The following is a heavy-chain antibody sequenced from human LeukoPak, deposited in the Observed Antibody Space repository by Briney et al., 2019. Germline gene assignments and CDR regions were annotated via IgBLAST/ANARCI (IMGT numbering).Heavy chain of an antibody. CDR3: ARGSKYYDILG. V-gene: IGHV4-34*01. CDR1: GGSFSGYY. J-gene: IGHJ4*02. CDR2: INHSGST. D-gene: IGHD3-9*01. Sequence: PSETLSLTCAVYGGSFSGYYWSWIRRPPGKGLEWIGEINHSGSTNYNPSLKSRVTISVDTSKNQFSLKLSSVTAADTAVYYCARGSKYYDILGWGQGTLVTVSS.